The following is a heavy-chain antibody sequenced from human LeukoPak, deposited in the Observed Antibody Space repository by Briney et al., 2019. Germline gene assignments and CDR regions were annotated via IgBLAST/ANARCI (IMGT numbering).Heavy chain of an antibody. J-gene: IGHJ5*02. V-gene: IGHV1-69*04. CDR1: GGTFSSYT. D-gene: IGHD6-19*01. Sequence: ASVKVSCKASGGTFSSYTISWVRQAPGQGLEWMGRIIPILGIANYAQKFQGRVTITADKSTSTAYMELSSLRSEDTAVYYCARDSTPCIALAGCVLWFDPWGQGTLVTVSS. CDR2: IIPILGIA. CDR3: ARDSTPCIALAGCVLWFDP.